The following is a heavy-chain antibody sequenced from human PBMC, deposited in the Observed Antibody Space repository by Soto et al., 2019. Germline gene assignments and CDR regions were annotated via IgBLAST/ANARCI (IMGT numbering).Heavy chain of an antibody. CDR2: IYYSGST. D-gene: IGHD2-2*01. CDR1: GGSVSSGNYY. J-gene: IGHJ6*02. V-gene: IGHV4-61*01. CDR3: ARQGEVGDIVVVPAALYGMDV. Sequence: PSETLSLTCTVSGGSVSSGNYYWSWIRQPPGKGLEWIGYIYYSGSTNYNPSLKSRVTISVDTSKNQFSLKLSSVTAADTAVYYCARQGEVGDIVVVPAALYGMDVWGQGTTVTVSS.